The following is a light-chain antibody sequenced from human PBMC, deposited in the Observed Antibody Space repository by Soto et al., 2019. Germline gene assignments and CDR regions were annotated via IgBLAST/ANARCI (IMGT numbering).Light chain of an antibody. Sequence: EIVLTQSPVTLSLSPGERATLSCRASQSVSSYLAWFQQKPGQAPTLLIYDASNRATGIPARFSGSGSGTDLTLPISSLEPEDFEVYYCQQRSNWPLTFGGGTKVEIK. V-gene: IGKV3-11*01. J-gene: IGKJ4*01. CDR2: DAS. CDR1: QSVSSY. CDR3: QQRSNWPLT.